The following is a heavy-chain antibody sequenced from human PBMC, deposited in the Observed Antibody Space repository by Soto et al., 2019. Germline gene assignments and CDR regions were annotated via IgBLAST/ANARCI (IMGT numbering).Heavy chain of an antibody. D-gene: IGHD2-15*01. CDR3: ARLQAHQEIVVIHLWGMDV. V-gene: IGHV4-34*01. Sequence: SETLSLTCAVYGGSFSGYYWSWIRQPPGKGLEWIGEINHSGSTNYNPSLKSRVTISVDTSKNQFSLKLSSVTAADTAVYYCARLQAHQEIVVIHLWGMDVWGQGTTVTVSS. CDR1: GGSFSGYY. J-gene: IGHJ6*02. CDR2: INHSGST.